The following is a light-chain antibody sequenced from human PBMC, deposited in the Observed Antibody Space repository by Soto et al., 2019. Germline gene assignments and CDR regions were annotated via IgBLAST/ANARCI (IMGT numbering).Light chain of an antibody. Sequence: EILMTQSPATLPVSPGERAALSCRASQSVNSNFAWYQQRPGQAPRLLIYDASTRATDIPARFSGSGSGTEITLTISSLQSEDLAVYYCQQYNNWPYTFGQGTKVEIK. J-gene: IGKJ2*01. CDR2: DAS. CDR3: QQYNNWPYT. CDR1: QSVNSN. V-gene: IGKV3-15*01.